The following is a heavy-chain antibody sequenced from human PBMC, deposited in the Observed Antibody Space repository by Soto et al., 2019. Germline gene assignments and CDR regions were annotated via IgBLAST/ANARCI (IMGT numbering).Heavy chain of an antibody. CDR3: AKDEGAIIVVNYGMDV. CDR1: GFTFDDYA. Sequence: GGSLRLSCAASGFTFDDYAMHWVRQAPGKGLEWVSLISWDGGSTYYADSVKGRFTISRDNSKNSLYLQMNSLRAEDTALYYCAKDEGAIIVVNYGMDVWGQGTTVTVSS. V-gene: IGHV3-43D*04. D-gene: IGHD3-22*01. CDR2: ISWDGGST. J-gene: IGHJ6*02.